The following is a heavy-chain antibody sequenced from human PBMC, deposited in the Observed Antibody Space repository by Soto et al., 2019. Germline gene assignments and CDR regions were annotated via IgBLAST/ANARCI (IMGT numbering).Heavy chain of an antibody. CDR2: IIPITGTA. J-gene: IGHJ6*02. D-gene: IGHD2-2*01. Sequence: QVQLVQSGAEVKKPGSSVKVSCKASGGTFGSYAISWVRQAPGQGPEWMGGIIPITGTANYAQKFQGRVTITADEYTSTASMQLSSLRSEETAVYYCARSQGSSTSLEIYYYYYYGMDVWGQGTTVTVSS. CDR3: ARSQGSSTSLEIYYYYYYGMDV. CDR1: GGTFGSYA. V-gene: IGHV1-69*01.